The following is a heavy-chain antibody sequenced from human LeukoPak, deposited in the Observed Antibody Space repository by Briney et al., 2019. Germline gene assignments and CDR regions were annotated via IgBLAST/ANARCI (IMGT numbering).Heavy chain of an antibody. V-gene: IGHV3-30-3*01. D-gene: IGHD5-24*01. CDR3: ARAQRDGYNQIDY. CDR2: ISYDGSNK. J-gene: IGHJ4*02. CDR1: GFTFSSYA. Sequence: GGSLRLSCAASGFTFSSYAMHWVRQAPGKGLEWVAVISYDGSNKYYADSVKGRFTISRDNSKNTLYLQMNSLRAEDTAVYYCARAQRDGYNQIDYWGQGTLVTVSS.